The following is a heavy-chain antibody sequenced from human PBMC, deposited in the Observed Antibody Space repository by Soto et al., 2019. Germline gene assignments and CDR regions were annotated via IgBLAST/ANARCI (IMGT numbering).Heavy chain of an antibody. D-gene: IGHD6-13*01. J-gene: IGHJ4*02. CDR2: INHSGST. CDR3: ARDAAAAGLWPIDY. V-gene: IGHV4-34*01. CDR1: GGSFSGYY. Sequence: PSETLSLTCAVYGGSFSGYYWSWIRQPPGKGLEWIGEINHSGSTNYNPSLKSRVTISVDTSKNQFSLKLSSVTAADTAVYYCARDAAAAGLWPIDYRGQGTLVTVSS.